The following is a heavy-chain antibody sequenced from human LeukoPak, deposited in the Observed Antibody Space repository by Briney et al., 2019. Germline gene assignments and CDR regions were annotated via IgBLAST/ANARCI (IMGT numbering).Heavy chain of an antibody. CDR3: ARGGYQDYDFWSPVDY. CDR2: IYYSGST. V-gene: IGHV4-59*08. CDR1: GGSISSYY. J-gene: IGHJ4*02. Sequence: SETLSLTCTVSGGSISSYYWSWIRQPPGKGLEWIGYIYYSGSTNYNPSLKSRVTISVDTSKNQFSLKLSSVTAADTAVYYCARGGYQDYDFWSPVDYWGQGTLVTVSS. D-gene: IGHD3-3*01.